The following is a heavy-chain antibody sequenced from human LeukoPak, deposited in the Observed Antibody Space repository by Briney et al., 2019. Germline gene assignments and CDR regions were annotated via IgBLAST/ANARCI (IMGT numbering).Heavy chain of an antibody. J-gene: IGHJ6*02. CDR3: ARDSLDYYDSSGSDVGMDV. CDR2: ISSSGSTI. V-gene: IGHV3-11*01. CDR1: GFTFSDYY. Sequence: PGGSLRLSCAASGFTFSDYYMSWIRQAPGKGLEWVSYISSSGSTIYYADSVKGRFTISRDSAKNSLYLQMNSLRVEDTAVYYCARDSLDYYDSSGSDVGMDVWGQGTMVTVSS. D-gene: IGHD3-22*01.